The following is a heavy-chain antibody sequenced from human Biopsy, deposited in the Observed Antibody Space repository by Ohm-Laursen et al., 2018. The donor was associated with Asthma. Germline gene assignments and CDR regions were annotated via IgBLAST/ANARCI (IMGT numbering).Heavy chain of an antibody. CDR2: IYNGGGT. CDR1: EFSVSSSY. V-gene: IGHV3-53*01. CDR3: ARAYGGSFFSGSFDI. D-gene: IGHD4-23*01. J-gene: IGHJ3*02. Sequence: SLRLSCAASEFSVSSSYMSWVRQAPGKGLEWVSVIYNGGGTYYADSVQGRVTISRDNSKNTLSLQMNSLRAEDTAVYYCARAYGGSFFSGSFDIWGQGTMVAVSS.